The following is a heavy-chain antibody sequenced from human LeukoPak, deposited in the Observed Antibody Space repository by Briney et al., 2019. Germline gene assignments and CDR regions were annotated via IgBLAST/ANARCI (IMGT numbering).Heavy chain of an antibody. CDR1: GFTFSSYA. Sequence: PGGSLRLSCAASGFTFSSYAMHWVRQAPGKGLEWVTVISYDGTNKYYTDSVKGRFTISRDNAKNSLYLQMNSLRAEDTAVYYCARDGSGSYYNWGQGTLVTVSS. J-gene: IGHJ4*02. CDR3: ARDGSGSYYN. CDR2: ISYDGTNK. V-gene: IGHV3-30*04. D-gene: IGHD3-10*01.